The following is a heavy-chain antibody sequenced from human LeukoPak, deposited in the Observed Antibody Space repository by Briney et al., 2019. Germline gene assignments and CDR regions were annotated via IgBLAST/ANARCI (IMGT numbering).Heavy chain of an antibody. CDR2: INPNSGGT. J-gene: IGHJ4*02. CDR1: GYTFTGYY. CDR3: ARAGIAAAGVYDY. D-gene: IGHD6-13*01. V-gene: IGHV1-2*02. Sequence: ASVKVSCKASGYTFTGYYMHWVRQAPRQGLEWMGWINPNSGGTNYAQKFQGRVTMTRDTSISTAYMELSRLRSDGTAVYYCARAGIAAAGVYDYWGQGTLVTVSS.